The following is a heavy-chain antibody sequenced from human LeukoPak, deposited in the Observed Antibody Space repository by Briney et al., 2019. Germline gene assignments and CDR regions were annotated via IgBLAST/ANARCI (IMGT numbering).Heavy chain of an antibody. V-gene: IGHV3-30*02. CDR3: ANIPNSFGPDY. D-gene: IGHD3-16*01. CDR2: IPRDGSYE. CDR1: GFSFSSYG. J-gene: IGHJ4*02. Sequence: GGSLRLSCAASGFSFSSYGMHWVRLAPGRGLEWVAFIPRDGSYEKYADSVKGRFAISRDNSKSTLYLHMNTLRAEDTAVYYCANIPNSFGPDYWGQGSLVTVSS.